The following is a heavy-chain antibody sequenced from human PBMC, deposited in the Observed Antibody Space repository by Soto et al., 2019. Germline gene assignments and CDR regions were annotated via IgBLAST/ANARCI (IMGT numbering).Heavy chain of an antibody. Sequence: GGSLRLSCEASGFTFSSYPMSWVRQAPGKGLEWVSSISGSGGDTYYAESVNGRFTISRDNSKNTLYMQMNVLRAEDTALYYCAKVNTIFGVDSYYYGMDVWGQGTTVTVSS. CDR2: ISGSGGDT. CDR3: AKVNTIFGVDSYYYGMDV. D-gene: IGHD3-3*01. CDR1: GFTFSSYP. V-gene: IGHV3-23*01. J-gene: IGHJ6*02.